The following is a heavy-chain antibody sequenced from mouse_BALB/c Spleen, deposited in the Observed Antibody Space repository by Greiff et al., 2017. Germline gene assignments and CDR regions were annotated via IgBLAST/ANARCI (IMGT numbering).Heavy chain of an antibody. D-gene: IGHD2-1*01. CDR2: IDPYDSET. V-gene: IGHV1-74*01. CDR1: GYTFTSYW. Sequence: QVHVKQPGAELVRPGASVKLSCKASGYTFTSYWMNWVKQRPEQGLEWIGRIDPYDSETHYNQKFKDKAILTVDKSSSTAYMQLSSLTSEDSAVYYCVSLYGNYDAMDYWGQGTSVTVSS. CDR3: VSLYGNYDAMDY. J-gene: IGHJ4*01.